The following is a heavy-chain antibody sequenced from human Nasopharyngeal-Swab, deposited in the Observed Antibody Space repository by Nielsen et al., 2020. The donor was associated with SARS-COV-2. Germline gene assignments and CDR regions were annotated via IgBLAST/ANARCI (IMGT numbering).Heavy chain of an antibody. CDR3: ANSIAAPGTYYYYGMDI. D-gene: IGHD6-13*01. Sequence: ASVKVSCKASGYTFTSYYMHWVRQAPGQGLEWMGIINPSGGSTSYAQKFQGRVTMTRDTSTSTVYMELSSLRSEDTAVYYCANSIAAPGTYYYYGMDIWGQGTTVTVSS. CDR2: INPSGGST. V-gene: IGHV1-46*01. J-gene: IGHJ6*02. CDR1: GYTFTSYY.